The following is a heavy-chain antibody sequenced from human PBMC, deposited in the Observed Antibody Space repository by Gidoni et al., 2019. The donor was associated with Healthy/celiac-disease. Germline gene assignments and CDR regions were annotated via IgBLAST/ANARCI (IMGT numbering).Heavy chain of an antibody. Sequence: QVQLVQSGAEVTKPGASVKVSCTASGSTVTSYGISWVRQDPGQGLEWMGCISAYHGNTNDAQKLQCRVTMTTDTSTSTAYMELRSLSSDDTALYDCARVVPAAIFFGRGMDVWGQGTTVTVSS. CDR2: ISAYHGNT. CDR1: GSTVTSYG. J-gene: IGHJ6*02. CDR3: ARVVPAAIFFGRGMDV. V-gene: IGHV1-18*01. D-gene: IGHD2-2*02.